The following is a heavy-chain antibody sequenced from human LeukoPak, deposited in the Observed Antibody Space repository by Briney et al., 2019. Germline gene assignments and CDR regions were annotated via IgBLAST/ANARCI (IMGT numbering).Heavy chain of an antibody. Sequence: VKISCKVSGYTFTDYYMHWVQQAPGKGLEWMGLVDPEDGETIYAEKFQGRVTITADTSTDTAYMELSSLRSEDTAVYYCATSYCGGDCYSGAYYFDYWGQGTLVTVSS. V-gene: IGHV1-69-2*01. D-gene: IGHD2-21*02. CDR1: GYTFTDYY. CDR2: VDPEDGET. CDR3: ATSYCGGDCYSGAYYFDY. J-gene: IGHJ4*02.